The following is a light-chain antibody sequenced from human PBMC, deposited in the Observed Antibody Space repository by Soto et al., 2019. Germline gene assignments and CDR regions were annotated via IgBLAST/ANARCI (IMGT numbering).Light chain of an antibody. J-gene: IGKJ3*01. CDR3: QQYNNWPIT. Sequence: EIVMTQSPATLSVSPGERATLSCGASQSVSSNLAWYQQKPGQAPRLLIYGASSRATGIPARFSGGGSGAEFTLTISSLQSEDFAVYYCQQYNNWPITFGPGNKVDIK. V-gene: IGKV3-15*01. CDR2: GAS. CDR1: QSVSSN.